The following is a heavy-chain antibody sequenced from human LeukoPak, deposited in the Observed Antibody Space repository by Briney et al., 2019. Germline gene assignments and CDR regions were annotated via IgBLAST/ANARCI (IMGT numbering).Heavy chain of an antibody. CDR2: ISGSGGST. V-gene: IGHV3-23*01. Sequence: ETLSLTCTVSGGSMSPYHWGWIRQPPGKGLEWVSAISGSGGSTYYADSVKGRFTISRDNSKNTLYLQMNSLRAEDTAVYYCAKALNQYSGSYYDHYWGQGTLVTVSS. J-gene: IGHJ4*02. CDR3: AKALNQYSGSYYDHY. CDR1: GGSMSPYH. D-gene: IGHD1-26*01.